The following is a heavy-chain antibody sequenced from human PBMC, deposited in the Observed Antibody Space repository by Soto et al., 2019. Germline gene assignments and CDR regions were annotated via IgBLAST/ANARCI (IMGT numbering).Heavy chain of an antibody. CDR3: ARGDDSRETHAFDI. V-gene: IGHV3-33*01. CDR2: IWYDGSNK. Sequence: QVQLVESGGGVVQPGRSLRLSCAASGFTFSSYGMHWVRQAPGKGLEWVAVIWYDGSNKYYADSVKGRFTISRDNSKNTLYLQMNSLRAEDTAVYYCARGDDSRETHAFDIWGQGTMVTVSS. CDR1: GFTFSSYG. D-gene: IGHD3-22*01. J-gene: IGHJ3*02.